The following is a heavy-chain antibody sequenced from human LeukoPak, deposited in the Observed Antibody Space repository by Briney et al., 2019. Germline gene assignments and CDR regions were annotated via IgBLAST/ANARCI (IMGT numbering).Heavy chain of an antibody. Sequence: PGGSLRLSCAASGFTFSSYSMNWVRQAPGKGLEWVSSISSSSSYIYYADSVKGRFTISRDNAKNSLYLQMNSLRAEDTAVYYCARDPLITVVTPPYYFDYWGRGTLVTVSS. V-gene: IGHV3-21*01. CDR1: GFTFSSYS. J-gene: IGHJ4*02. CDR2: ISSSSSYI. CDR3: ARDPLITVVTPPYYFDY. D-gene: IGHD4-23*01.